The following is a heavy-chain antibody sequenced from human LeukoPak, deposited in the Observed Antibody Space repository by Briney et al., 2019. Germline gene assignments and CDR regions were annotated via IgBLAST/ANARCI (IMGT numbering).Heavy chain of an antibody. CDR3: ARGLPPNCSSTSCYTGFDVYWFDP. Sequence: SETLSLTCAVYGGSFSGYYWSWIRQPPGKGLEWIGEIDHSGSTSYNPSLKSRVTISVDTSKNQFSLKLSSVTAADTAVYYCARGLPPNCSSTSCYTGFDVYWFDPWGQGTLVTVSS. J-gene: IGHJ5*02. CDR2: IDHSGST. D-gene: IGHD2-2*02. CDR1: GGSFSGYY. V-gene: IGHV4-34*01.